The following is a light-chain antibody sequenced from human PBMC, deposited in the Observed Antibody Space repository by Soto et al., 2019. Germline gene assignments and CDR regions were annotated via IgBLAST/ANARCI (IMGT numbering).Light chain of an antibody. CDR2: KAS. J-gene: IGKJ4*01. CDR3: QQYNSYPLT. CDR1: QSISSW. Sequence: DIKMTKSPSTLSETIGDRVTITCRASQSISSWLAWYQQKPGKAPKLLIYKASSLESGVPSRFSGSGSGTEFTLTISSLQPDDFATYYCQQYNSYPLTFGGGTKVDIK. V-gene: IGKV1-5*03.